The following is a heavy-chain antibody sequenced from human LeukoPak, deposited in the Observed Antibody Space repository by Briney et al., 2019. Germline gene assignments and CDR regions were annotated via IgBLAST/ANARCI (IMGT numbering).Heavy chain of an antibody. V-gene: IGHV3-21*01. CDR2: ISSSSSYI. J-gene: IGHJ4*02. Sequence: GGSLRLSCAASGFTFSSYSMNWVRQAPGKGLEWVSSISSSSSYIYYADSVKGRLTIPRDNAKNSLYLQMNSLRAEDTAVYYCARDLFTDFDYWGQGTLVTVSS. D-gene: IGHD4-11*01. CDR1: GFTFSSYS. CDR3: ARDLFTDFDY.